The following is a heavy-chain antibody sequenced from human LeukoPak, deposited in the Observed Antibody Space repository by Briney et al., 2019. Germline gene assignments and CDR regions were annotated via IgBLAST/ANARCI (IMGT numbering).Heavy chain of an antibody. CDR1: GYSIGSGFY. CDR3: ARASGSYGSGSYYYSGMDV. Sequence: SETLSLTCAVSGYSIGSGFYWGWIRQPPGKGLEWIGGIFHSGSTYYNPSLKSRVTISVDTSKNQFSLKLSSVTAADTALYYCARASGSYGSGSYYYSGMDVWGKGTTVTVSS. V-gene: IGHV4-38-2*01. J-gene: IGHJ6*04. CDR2: IFHSGST. D-gene: IGHD3-10*01.